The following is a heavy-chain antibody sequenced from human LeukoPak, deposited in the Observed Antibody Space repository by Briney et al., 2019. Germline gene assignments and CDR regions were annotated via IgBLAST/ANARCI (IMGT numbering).Heavy chain of an antibody. CDR1: GGSISSSSDY. V-gene: IGHV4-39*01. CDR3: ARHVRTGGDY. CDR2: IYYSGST. Sequence: SETQSLPCTVSGGSISSSSDYWGWIRQPPGRGLEWIGSIYYSGSTYYNPSLKSRVTISVDTSKNQFSLKLSSVTAADTAVYYCARHVRTGGDYWGQGTLVTVSS. D-gene: IGHD2-8*02. J-gene: IGHJ4*02.